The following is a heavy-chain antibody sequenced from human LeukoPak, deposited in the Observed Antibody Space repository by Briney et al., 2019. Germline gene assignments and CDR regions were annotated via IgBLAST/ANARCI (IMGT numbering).Heavy chain of an antibody. CDR3: ATGPLDWQPYYLAY. D-gene: IGHD3-9*01. J-gene: IGHJ4*02. CDR1: GYTFTSYG. Sequence: GASVKVSCKASGYTFTSYGISWVRQAPGQGLEWMGWISAYNGHTNYAQKFQGRVTMTTETSTSTAYMDLRSLRSDDTAVYYFATGPLDWQPYYLAYWGQGTLVTVSS. CDR2: ISAYNGHT. V-gene: IGHV1-18*01.